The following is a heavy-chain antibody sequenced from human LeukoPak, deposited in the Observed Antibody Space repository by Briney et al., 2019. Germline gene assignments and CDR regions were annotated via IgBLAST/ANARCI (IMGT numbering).Heavy chain of an antibody. CDR1: GGSISSYY. Sequence: SETLSLTCTVSGGSISSYYWSWIRQPAGKGLEWIGRIYTSGSTNYNPSLKSRVTISTETSKNQFSLRLTSVTAADTAVYYCARAEKAVTGTLDYWGQGTLITVSS. D-gene: IGHD6-19*01. V-gene: IGHV4-4*07. CDR2: IYTSGST. CDR3: ARAEKAVTGTLDY. J-gene: IGHJ4*02.